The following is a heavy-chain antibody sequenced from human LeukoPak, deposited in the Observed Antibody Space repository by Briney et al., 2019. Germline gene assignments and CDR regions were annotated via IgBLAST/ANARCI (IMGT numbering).Heavy chain of an antibody. J-gene: IGHJ4*02. CDR3: AKTSRGDSSGWYYFDH. CDR1: GFTFDDYA. Sequence: PGRSLRLSCAASGFTFDDYAMHWVRQAPGKGLEWVSGISWNSGSIGYADSVKGRFTISRDNAKNSLYLQMNSLRAEDTALYYCAKTSRGDSSGWYYFDHWGQGTLVTVSS. CDR2: ISWNSGSI. V-gene: IGHV3-9*01. D-gene: IGHD6-19*01.